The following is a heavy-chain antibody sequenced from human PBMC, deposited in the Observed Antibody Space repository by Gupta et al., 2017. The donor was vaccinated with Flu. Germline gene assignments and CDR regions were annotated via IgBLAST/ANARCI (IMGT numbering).Heavy chain of an antibody. J-gene: IGHJ4*02. CDR2: INSPGTTI. V-gene: IGHV3-48*03. CDR1: GFTFIHYE. CDR3: ARDRSLYSTGIDY. D-gene: IGHD4-4*01. Sequence: EVQLVESGGGLVQPGGSLELSCAASGFTFIHYEFNWFRQAPGKGLEWLSYINSPGTTIYYADSVKGRFTISRDNAKNSLSLQMNSLRAEDTAVYYCARDRSLYSTGIDYWGQGTLVTVSS.